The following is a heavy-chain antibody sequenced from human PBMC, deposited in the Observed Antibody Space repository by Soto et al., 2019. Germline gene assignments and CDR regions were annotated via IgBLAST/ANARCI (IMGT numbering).Heavy chain of an antibody. V-gene: IGHV1-8*01. D-gene: IGHD2-2*01. CDR3: ARGDRIVVVPATQSLDY. CDR1: GYTFTSYD. Sequence: GASVKVSCKASGYTFTSYDINWVRQATGQGLEWMGWMNPNSGNTGYAQEFQGRVTMTRNTSISTAYMELSSLRSEDTAVYYCARGDRIVVVPATQSLDYWGQGTLVTVSS. CDR2: MNPNSGNT. J-gene: IGHJ4*02.